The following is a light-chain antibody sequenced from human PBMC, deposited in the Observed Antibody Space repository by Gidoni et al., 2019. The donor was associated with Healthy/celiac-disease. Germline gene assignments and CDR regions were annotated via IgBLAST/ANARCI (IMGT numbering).Light chain of an antibody. CDR2: GKN. Sequence: SSELTQDTAVSVALGQTVRITCQGDSLRSYYASWYQQKPRQAPVLVIYGKNNRPSGIPDRFSGSSSGNTASLTITGAQAEDEADYYCNSRDSSGNHAVFGGGTQLTVL. CDR3: NSRDSSGNHAV. J-gene: IGLJ7*01. CDR1: SLRSYY. V-gene: IGLV3-19*01.